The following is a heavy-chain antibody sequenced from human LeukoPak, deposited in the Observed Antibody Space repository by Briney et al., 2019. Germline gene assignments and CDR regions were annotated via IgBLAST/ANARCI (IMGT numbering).Heavy chain of an antibody. Sequence: GASVKVSCKASGYTFTCYYMHWVRQAPGQGGEGRGGINPNSGDTNYAQKFQGRGTMTRDTSISTAHMELSRLRSDDTAVYYCARANPLYCSSTTCLFDYWGQGTLVTVSS. CDR3: ARANPLYCSSTTCLFDY. CDR1: GYTFTCYY. CDR2: INPNSGDT. V-gene: IGHV1-2*02. D-gene: IGHD2-2*01. J-gene: IGHJ4*02.